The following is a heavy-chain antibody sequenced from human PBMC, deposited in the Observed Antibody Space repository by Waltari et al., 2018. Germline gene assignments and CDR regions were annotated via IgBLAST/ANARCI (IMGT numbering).Heavy chain of an antibody. CDR2: IYYSWST. D-gene: IGHD2-21*01. J-gene: IGHJ1*01. CDR3: ATCGGDCYYNAEYFQH. Sequence: QLQLQESGPGLVKPSETLSLTCTVSGGSISSRRYSWGWIRQPPGKGLEWIGSIYYSWSTYYNPSLKSRVTISVDTSKNQFSLKLSSVTAADTAVYYCATCGGDCYYNAEYFQHWGQGTLVTVSS. CDR1: GGSISSRRYS. V-gene: IGHV4-39*01.